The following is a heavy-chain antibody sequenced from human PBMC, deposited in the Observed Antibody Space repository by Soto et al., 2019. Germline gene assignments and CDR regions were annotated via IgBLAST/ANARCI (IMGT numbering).Heavy chain of an antibody. D-gene: IGHD2-15*01. J-gene: IGHJ4*02. CDR2: ISGSGGNST. Sequence: EVQLLESGGGLVQPGGSLRLSCAASGFTFSTYAMSWVRQAPGKGLEWVSAISGSGGNSTFYGDSVKGRFTISRDNSKNTLYLQMNSLGAEDTAVYYCAKGGGSCCFDNWDQGTLVTVSS. CDR3: AKGGGSCCFDN. CDR1: GFTFSTYA. V-gene: IGHV3-23*01.